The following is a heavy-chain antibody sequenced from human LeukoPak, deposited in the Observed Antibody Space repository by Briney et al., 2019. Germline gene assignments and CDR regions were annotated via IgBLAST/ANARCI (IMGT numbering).Heavy chain of an antibody. J-gene: IGHJ6*02. V-gene: IGHV3-48*04. CDR1: GFTFSSYS. CDR2: ISSSSSTI. CDR3: ARDLSGGITMVRGAPGYYYGMDV. D-gene: IGHD3-10*01. Sequence: GGSLRLSCAASGFTFSSYSMNWVRQAAGKGLEWVSYISSSSSTIYYADSVKGRFTISRDNAKNSLYLQMNSLRAEDTAVYYCARDLSGGITMVRGAPGYYYGMDVWGQGTTVTVSS.